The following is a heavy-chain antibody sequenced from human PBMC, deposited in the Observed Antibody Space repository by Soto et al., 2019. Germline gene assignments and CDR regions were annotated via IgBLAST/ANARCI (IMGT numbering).Heavy chain of an antibody. CDR3: ATTALIAAATGLGTYYFDY. V-gene: IGHV1-24*01. CDR2: FDPEDGET. J-gene: IGHJ4*02. CDR1: GYTLTELS. D-gene: IGHD6-25*01. Sequence: ASVKVSCKVSGYTLTELSMHWVRQAPGKGLEWMGGFDPEDGETIYAQKFQGRVTMTEETSTDTAYMELSGLGSEDTAGYYCATTALIAAATGLGTYYFDYWGQGTLVTVSS.